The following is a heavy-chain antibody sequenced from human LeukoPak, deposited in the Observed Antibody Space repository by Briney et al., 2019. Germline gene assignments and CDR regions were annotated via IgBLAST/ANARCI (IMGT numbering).Heavy chain of an antibody. V-gene: IGHV3-74*01. CDR1: GFTFSSYW. D-gene: IGHD5-24*01. CDR3: AKADGYRRFDY. J-gene: IGHJ4*02. CDR2: INSDGSST. Sequence: GGSLRLSCAASGFTFSSYWVHWVRQAPGKGLVWVSRINSDGSSTSYADSVKGRFTISRDNAKNTLYLQMNSLRAEDTAVYYCAKADGYRRFDYWGQGTLVTVSS.